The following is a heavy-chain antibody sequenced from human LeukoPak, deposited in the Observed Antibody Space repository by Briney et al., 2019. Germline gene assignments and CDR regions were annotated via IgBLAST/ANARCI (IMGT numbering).Heavy chain of an antibody. Sequence: GGSLRLSCAASGFNFRNYWMHWVRQAPGKGLVWVSRINSDGSSTSYADSVKGRFTISRDNAENTLYLQINSLRAEDTAVYYCATNEAATGRLDYWGQGTLVTDSS. V-gene: IGHV3-74*01. CDR3: ATNEAATGRLDY. J-gene: IGHJ4*02. CDR2: INSDGSST. D-gene: IGHD1-1*01. CDR1: GFNFRNYW.